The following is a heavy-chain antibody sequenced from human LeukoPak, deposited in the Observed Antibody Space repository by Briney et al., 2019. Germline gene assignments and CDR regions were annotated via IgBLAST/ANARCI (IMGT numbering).Heavy chain of an antibody. D-gene: IGHD7-27*01. CDR3: ARALGTSMYNWFDP. Sequence: ASVQVSCQASGYTFTGYYMHWVRQAPGQGLEWMGWINPNSGGTNYAQKFQGWVTMTRDTSISTAYMELSRLRSDDTAVYYCARALGTSMYNWFDPWGQGTLVTVSS. V-gene: IGHV1-2*04. CDR1: GYTFTGYY. CDR2: INPNSGGT. J-gene: IGHJ5*02.